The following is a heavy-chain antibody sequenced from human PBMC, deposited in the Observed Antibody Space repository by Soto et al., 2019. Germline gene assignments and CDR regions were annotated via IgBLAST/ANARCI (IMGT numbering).Heavy chain of an antibody. CDR1: GGSIDYYR. CDR2: ISDSGST. Sequence: SETLSLTCTVSGGSIDYYRWWWIRQPPGKGLEWMGGISDSGSTNYNLSLRSRVTILVDTFKNQLSLQLISVTAAATAAYYCGRDSTSCFPYYGIDVWGQGTTVTVSS. J-gene: IGHJ6*02. CDR3: GRDSTSCFPYYGIDV. D-gene: IGHD2-2*01. V-gene: IGHV4-59*01.